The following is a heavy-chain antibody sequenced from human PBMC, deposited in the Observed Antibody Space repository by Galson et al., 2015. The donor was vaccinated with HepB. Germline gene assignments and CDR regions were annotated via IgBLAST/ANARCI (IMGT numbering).Heavy chain of an antibody. J-gene: IGHJ4*02. CDR3: ARDRGDDYGFDY. D-gene: IGHD4-17*01. V-gene: IGHV6-1*01. Sequence: CAISEDSVSGDTIAWNWFRQSPSRGLEWLGRTYYRSKWYNDYAVTLKSRITINADTSKNQFSLQLNSVTPEDTAMYYCARDRGDDYGFDYWGQGTLVIVSS. CDR2: TYYRSKWYN. CDR1: EDSVSGDTIA.